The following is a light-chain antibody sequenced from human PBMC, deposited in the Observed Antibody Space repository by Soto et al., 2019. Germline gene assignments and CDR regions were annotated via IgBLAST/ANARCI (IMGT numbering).Light chain of an antibody. Sequence: DIQMTQSPSSLSASVGDRVTITCRASQGISTYLNCYQQKPGKAPKLLIYKASRLESGVPSRFSGSGSEKELNLTISGMQTGDYANYYCQQYNSYSPTFGQGTKVDIK. CDR3: QQYNSYSPT. J-gene: IGKJ1*01. CDR2: KAS. CDR1: QGISTY. V-gene: IGKV1-5*03.